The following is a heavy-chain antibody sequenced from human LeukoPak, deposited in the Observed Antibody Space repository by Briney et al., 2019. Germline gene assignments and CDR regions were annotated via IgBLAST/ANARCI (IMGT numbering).Heavy chain of an antibody. J-gene: IGHJ3*02. CDR2: INTDGSST. CDR3: ARDYLCAFDI. Sequence: SGGSLRLSCAASGFTFSSYGMHWVRQGPGKGLVWVSRINTDGSSTSNADSVKGRFTISRDNAKNTLYLQMNSLRAEDTAVYYCARDYLCAFDIWGQGTMVTVSS. CDR1: GFTFSSYG. V-gene: IGHV3-74*01. D-gene: IGHD5-12*01.